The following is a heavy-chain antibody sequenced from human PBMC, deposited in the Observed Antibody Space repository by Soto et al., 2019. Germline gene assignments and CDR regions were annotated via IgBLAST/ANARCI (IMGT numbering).Heavy chain of an antibody. D-gene: IGHD4-4*01. Sequence: SVKVSCQASGYTFSSYAISWVRQAPGQGLEWMGGIIPIFGTANYAQKFQGRVTITADESTSTVYKELSSLRSEDTAVDYCATRLKTTVTTRGMDVWGQGTTVTVSS. CDR2: IIPIFGTA. CDR1: GYTFSSYA. CDR3: ATRLKTTVTTRGMDV. V-gene: IGHV1-69*13. J-gene: IGHJ6*02.